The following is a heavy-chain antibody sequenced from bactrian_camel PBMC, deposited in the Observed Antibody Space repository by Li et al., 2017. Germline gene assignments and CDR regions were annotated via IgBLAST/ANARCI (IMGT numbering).Heavy chain of an antibody. CDR2: IYSDGSIT. V-gene: IGHV3-2*01. CDR1: QHGYRQNC. D-gene: IGHD1*01. CDR3: ATESYANEYLASGGFGY. J-gene: IGHJ6*01. Sequence: VQLVESGGGSVQPGGSLRLSCTTSQHGYRQNCLGWYRQAPGKGLEWVSSIYSDGSITYYADSVKDRFTISRDNAKNTVYLQMNSLKSEDTALYYCATESYANEYLASGGFGYWDQGTQVTVS.